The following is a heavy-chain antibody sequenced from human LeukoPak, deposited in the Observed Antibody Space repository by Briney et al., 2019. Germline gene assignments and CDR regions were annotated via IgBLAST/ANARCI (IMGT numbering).Heavy chain of an antibody. Sequence: KPSETLSLTCTVSGGSISSSSYYWGWIRQHPGKGLEWIGYIYYSGSTYYNPSLKSRVTISVDTSKNQFSLKLSSVTAADTAVYYCARGDSDYYDSSGIDAFDIWGQGTMVTVSS. CDR2: IYYSGST. V-gene: IGHV4-31*03. D-gene: IGHD3-22*01. CDR1: GGSISSSSYY. CDR3: ARGDSDYYDSSGIDAFDI. J-gene: IGHJ3*02.